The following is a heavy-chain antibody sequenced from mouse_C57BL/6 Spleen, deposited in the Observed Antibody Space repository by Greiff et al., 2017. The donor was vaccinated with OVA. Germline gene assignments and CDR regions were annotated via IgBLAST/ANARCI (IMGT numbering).Heavy chain of an antibody. Sequence: EVMLVESGGDLVKPGGSLKLSCAASGFTFSSYGMSWVRQTPDKRLEWVATISSGGSYTYYPDSVKGRFTISRDNAKNTLYLQMSSLKSEDTAMYYCARHDTIKDYYAMDYWGQGTSVTVSS. D-gene: IGHD2-12*01. J-gene: IGHJ4*01. CDR1: GFTFSSYG. CDR2: ISSGGSYT. V-gene: IGHV5-6*02. CDR3: ARHDTIKDYYAMDY.